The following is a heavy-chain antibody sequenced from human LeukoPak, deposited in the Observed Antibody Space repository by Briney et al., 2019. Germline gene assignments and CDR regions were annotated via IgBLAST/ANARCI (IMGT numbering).Heavy chain of an antibody. Sequence: GGTLRLSCAASGFTFSSYGMNWVRQAPGKGLEWVSAISGSGGTTYYADSLRGRFTISRDNSKNTVYLQINSLRADDTAVYYCAKGSGGSGSYSKYYFDYWGQGTLVTVSS. V-gene: IGHV3-23*01. CDR1: GFTFSSYG. J-gene: IGHJ4*02. CDR3: AKGSGGSGSYSKYYFDY. D-gene: IGHD3-10*01. CDR2: ISGSGGTT.